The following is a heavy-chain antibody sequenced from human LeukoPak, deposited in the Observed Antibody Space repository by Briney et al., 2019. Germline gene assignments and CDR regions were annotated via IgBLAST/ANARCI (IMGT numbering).Heavy chain of an antibody. J-gene: IGHJ3*02. CDR2: VYYSGST. V-gene: IGHV4-59*08. Sequence: SETLFLTCTVSGCSISSYYWTWIRQPPGKGLEWIGHVYYSGSTDYNPSLKSRVTISVDTSSKQFSLNLRSVTAADTAVYYCARRCSGPTCYTDAYDIWGQGTMVTVSS. D-gene: IGHD2-15*01. CDR3: ARRCSGPTCYTDAYDI. CDR1: GCSISSYY.